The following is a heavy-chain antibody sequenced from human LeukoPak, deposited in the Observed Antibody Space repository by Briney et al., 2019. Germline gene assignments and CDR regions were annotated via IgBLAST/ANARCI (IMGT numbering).Heavy chain of an antibody. J-gene: IGHJ3*02. CDR3: ARVSGARDALDI. D-gene: IGHD3-10*01. CDR1: EYTFTADY. CDR2: INPNSAGT. V-gene: IGHV1-2*02. Sequence: ASVKVSCKASEYTFTADYIHWVRQAPGQGLEWMGWINPNSAGTNYAQKFQGRVTMTRDTSISTAYMELSGLRPDDTAVYYCARVSGARDALDIWGQGTTVTVSS.